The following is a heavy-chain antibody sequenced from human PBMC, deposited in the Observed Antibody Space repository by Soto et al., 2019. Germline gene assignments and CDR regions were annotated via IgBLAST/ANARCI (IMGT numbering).Heavy chain of an antibody. CDR1: GFSLSTSGVG. D-gene: IGHD3-3*02. CDR2: IYWDDDQ. Sequence: QITLKESGPTLVKPTQTLTLTCTFSGFSLSTSGVGVGWIRQPPGKALEWVALIYWDDDQRYSPSLESRLTLAKDTSKNQVVLTMTTMDPVDTATYYCAHTLYTFRYYYFFMDVWGKWTTVTVSS. V-gene: IGHV2-5*02. J-gene: IGHJ6*03. CDR3: AHTLYTFRYYYFFMDV.